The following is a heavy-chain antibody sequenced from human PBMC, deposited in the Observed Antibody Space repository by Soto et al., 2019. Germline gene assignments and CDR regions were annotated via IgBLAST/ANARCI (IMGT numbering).Heavy chain of an antibody. J-gene: IGHJ6*02. Sequence: ASVKVSCKASDYTFNNYGISWVRQAPGQGLEWVGWISAYNGNTHYAQKFQGRVTMTTDTSTTTAYLELRSLRSDDTAVYYCARVHSSSSTFYGMDVWGQGTTVTV. D-gene: IGHD6-13*01. CDR1: DYTFNNYG. CDR3: ARVHSSSSTFYGMDV. CDR2: ISAYNGNT. V-gene: IGHV1-18*04.